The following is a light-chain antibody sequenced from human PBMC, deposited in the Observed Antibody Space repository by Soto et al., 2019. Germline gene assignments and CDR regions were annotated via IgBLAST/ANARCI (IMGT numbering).Light chain of an antibody. CDR3: QQYGSSPWP. J-gene: IGKJ1*01. V-gene: IGKV3-20*01. Sequence: ETVLTQSPGTLSLSPWERDTLSCRASQTIRSNYLAWYRQTPGQAPRLLIYGASNRATGIADRFSGIGSGTGFTLIISKLEPEDSALYYCQQYGSSPWPFGQGTKVEIK. CDR2: GAS. CDR1: QTIRSNY.